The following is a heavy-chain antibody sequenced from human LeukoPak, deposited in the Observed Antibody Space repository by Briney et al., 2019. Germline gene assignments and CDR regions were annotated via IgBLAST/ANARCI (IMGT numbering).Heavy chain of an antibody. CDR1: GFTFSSYG. Sequence: PGGSLRLSCAASGFTFSSYGMNWVRQAPGKGLEWVSYISSSGSTIYYADSVKGRFTISRDNAKNSLYLQMNSLRAEDTAVYYCARDRLLWFVRDAFDIWGQGTMVTVSS. V-gene: IGHV3-48*03. J-gene: IGHJ3*02. CDR3: ARDRLLWFVRDAFDI. D-gene: IGHD3-10*01. CDR2: ISSSGSTI.